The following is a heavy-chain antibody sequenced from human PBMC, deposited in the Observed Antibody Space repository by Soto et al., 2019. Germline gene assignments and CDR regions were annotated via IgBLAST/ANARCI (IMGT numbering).Heavy chain of an antibody. V-gene: IGHV3-66*01. CDR3: ARAMGYAIDI. Sequence: PGGSLRLSCAASGVTVSSNYMSWVRQAPGKRLEWVSIIYSVGSEYYADSVKGRFTISRDNSKNTLYLQMGSLRAEDMAVYYCARAMGYAIDIWGQGTMVTVSS. CDR1: GVTVSSNY. J-gene: IGHJ3*02. CDR2: IYSVGSE.